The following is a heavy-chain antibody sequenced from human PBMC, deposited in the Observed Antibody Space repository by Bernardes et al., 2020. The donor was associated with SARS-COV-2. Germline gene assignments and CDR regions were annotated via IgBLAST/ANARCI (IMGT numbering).Heavy chain of an antibody. J-gene: IGHJ2*01. Sequence: SETLSLTCAVYGGSLSGYYWNWIRQPPGKGLEWIGEINYSGSTNHNPSLKSRVTISIDTSKNQLSLKLSSVTAADTAVYYCVRAVWGIWYFDLWGRGTLVTVSS. D-gene: IGHD3-16*01. CDR3: VRAVWGIWYFDL. V-gene: IGHV4-34*01. CDR2: INYSGST. CDR1: GGSLSGYY.